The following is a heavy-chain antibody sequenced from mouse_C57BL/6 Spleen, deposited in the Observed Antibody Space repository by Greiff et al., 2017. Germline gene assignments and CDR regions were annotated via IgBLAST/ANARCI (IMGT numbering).Heavy chain of an antibody. D-gene: IGHD2-14*01. V-gene: IGHV1-61*01. J-gene: IGHJ4*01. CDR1: GYTFTSYW. CDR2: IYPSDSET. CDR3: ARGREYDEAMDY. Sequence: QVQLQQPGAELVRPGSSVKLSCKASGYTFTSYWMDWVKQRPGQGLEWIGNIYPSDSETHYNQKFKDKATLTVAKSSSTAYMQLSSLTSEDSAVYYCARGREYDEAMDYWGQGTSVTVSS.